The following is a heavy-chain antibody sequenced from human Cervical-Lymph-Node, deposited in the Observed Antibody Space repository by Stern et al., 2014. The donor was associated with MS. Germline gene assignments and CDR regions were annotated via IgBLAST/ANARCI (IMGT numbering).Heavy chain of an antibody. V-gene: IGHV1-8*01. CDR1: GYTFTSDD. Sequence: QLVQSGAEVKKPGASVKVSCKTSGYTFTSDDINWVRQASGQGLEWMGWMNPDSGYTGYAQKFQGRLTITRDTSISTAYMELTTLRSEDTAVYYCTKARDSWGQGTLVIVSS. CDR3: TKARDS. CDR2: MNPDSGYT. J-gene: IGHJ4*02.